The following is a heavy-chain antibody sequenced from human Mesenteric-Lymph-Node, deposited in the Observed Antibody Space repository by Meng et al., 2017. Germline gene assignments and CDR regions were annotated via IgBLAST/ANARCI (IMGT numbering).Heavy chain of an antibody. CDR2: INPHTGGI. D-gene: IGHD4-11*01. J-gene: IGHJ4*02. CDR3: AKIGSNHQFDL. Sequence: QVQLVQPGAESQKPGASVKFPCKASGYTFTVYYMHWVRQAPGPGLEWMGRINPHTGGINYAQEFQGRVAMTRDTSISTAYMELSRLRTDDTAVYYCAKIGSNHQFDLWGQGTLVTVSS. V-gene: IGHV1-2*06. CDR1: GYTFTVYY.